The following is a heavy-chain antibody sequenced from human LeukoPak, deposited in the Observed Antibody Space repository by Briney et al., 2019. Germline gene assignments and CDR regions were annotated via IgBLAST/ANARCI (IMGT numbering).Heavy chain of an antibody. D-gene: IGHD4-17*01. CDR2: ISYDGSNK. J-gene: IGHJ3*02. CDR1: GFTFSSYA. V-gene: IGHV3-30-3*01. CDR3: ARAPETPLRGLDAFDI. Sequence: PGGSLRLSCAASGFTFSSYAMHWVRQAPGKGLEWVAVISYDGSNKYYADSVKGRFTISRDNSKNTLYLQMNSLRAEDTAVYYCARAPETPLRGLDAFDIWGQGTMVTVSS.